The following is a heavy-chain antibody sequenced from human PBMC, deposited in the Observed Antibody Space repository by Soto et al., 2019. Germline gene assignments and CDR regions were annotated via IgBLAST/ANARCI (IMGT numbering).Heavy chain of an antibody. CDR1: GFTFSSYA. J-gene: IGHJ1*01. CDR2: ISGSGGST. V-gene: IGHV3-23*01. Sequence: EVQLLESGGGLVQPGGSLRLSCAASGFTFSSYAMSWVRQAPGKGLEWVSAISGSGGSTYYADSVKGRFTISRDNSKNTLYLQMNSLRAEETAVYYCAKDEGYCSGGSCKPAEYFQHWGQGTLVTVSS. CDR3: AKDEGYCSGGSCKPAEYFQH. D-gene: IGHD2-15*01.